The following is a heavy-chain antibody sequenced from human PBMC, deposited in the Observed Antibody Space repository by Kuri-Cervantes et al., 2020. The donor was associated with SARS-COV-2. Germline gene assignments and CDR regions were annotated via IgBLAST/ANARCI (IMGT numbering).Heavy chain of an antibody. D-gene: IGHD3-10*01. V-gene: IGHV3-23*01. CDR3: ARSLLWFGDLVDY. CDR2: ISGSGGST. J-gene: IGHJ4*02. Sequence: GGSLRLSCAASGFTFSSYAMSWVRQAPGKGLEWVSAISGSGGSTYYADSVKGRFTISRDNSKNTLYLQMSSLRAEDTAVYYCARSLLWFGDLVDYWGQGTLVTVSS. CDR1: GFTFSSYA.